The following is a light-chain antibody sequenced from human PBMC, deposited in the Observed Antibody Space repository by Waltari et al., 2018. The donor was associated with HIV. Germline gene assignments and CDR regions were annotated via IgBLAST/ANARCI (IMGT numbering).Light chain of an antibody. CDR1: SSHIGSNS. J-gene: IGLJ3*02. V-gene: IGLV1-47*01. Sequence: QSVLTQPPSASGTPGQRVPISCSGSSSHIGSNSVFWYQQHPGTAPKRLIYRNNQRPSGVPDRFSCSKSGTSASLAIRGLRSEDEADYYCAAWDDSLSGLVFGGGTKLTVL. CDR2: RNN. CDR3: AAWDDSLSGLV.